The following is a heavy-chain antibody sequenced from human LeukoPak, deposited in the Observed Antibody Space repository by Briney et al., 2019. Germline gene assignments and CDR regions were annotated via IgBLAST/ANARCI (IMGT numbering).Heavy chain of an antibody. CDR1: GYTFTSYY. Sequence: ASVKVSCKASGYTFTSYYMHWVRQAPGQGLEWMGIINPSGGSTSHPQQLQGRVTMTRDTSTSTVYMELSSLRPEDTAVYYCASAFTGFDPWGQGALVTVSS. CDR3: ASAFTGFDP. V-gene: IGHV1-46*01. CDR2: INPSGGST. D-gene: IGHD2-8*02. J-gene: IGHJ5*02.